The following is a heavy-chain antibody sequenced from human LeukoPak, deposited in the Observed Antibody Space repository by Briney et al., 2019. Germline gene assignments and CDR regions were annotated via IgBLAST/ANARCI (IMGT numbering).Heavy chain of an antibody. CDR2: IYTSGST. V-gene: IGHV4-4*07. D-gene: IGHD2-2*01. J-gene: IGHJ5*02. Sequence: SETLSLTCTVSGGSISSYYWSWIRQPAGKGLEWIGRIYTSGSTNYNPSLKSRVTMSVDTSKNQFSLKLSSVTAADTAVYYCARVFPAATGYNWFDPWGQGTLVTVSS. CDR3: ARVFPAATGYNWFDP. CDR1: GGSISSYY.